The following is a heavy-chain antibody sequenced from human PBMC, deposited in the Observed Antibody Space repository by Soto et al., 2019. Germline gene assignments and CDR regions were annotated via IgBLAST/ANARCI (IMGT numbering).Heavy chain of an antibody. CDR1: GGSTSPITW. J-gene: IGHJ4*02. Sequence: QVQLRESGQGLVKPSGTLSLPCAVSGGSTSPITWWSWVRQPPGKGLQWMGEIYHSGSTNYNPSLKSRVTISVDKSKNQFSLELSSVTAADTAVYYCARDLGSCSSTSCRPFDYWGQGTLVTVSS. D-gene: IGHD2-2*03. V-gene: IGHV4-4*02. CDR2: IYHSGST. CDR3: ARDLGSCSSTSCRPFDY.